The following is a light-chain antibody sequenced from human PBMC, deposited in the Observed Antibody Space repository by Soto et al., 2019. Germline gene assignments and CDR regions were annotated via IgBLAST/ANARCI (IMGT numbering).Light chain of an antibody. CDR3: QQYKNWPRT. Sequence: EIVMTQSPGTLSLSPGERATLSCRASQNVSSNLLVWYQQHPGQAPRLLIYGASTRATDMPGTFSGRGSGTEFTLTISSLQSEDFAVYYCQQYKNWPRTFGQGTKVDI. CDR2: GAS. V-gene: IGKV3-15*01. J-gene: IGKJ1*01. CDR1: QNVSSN.